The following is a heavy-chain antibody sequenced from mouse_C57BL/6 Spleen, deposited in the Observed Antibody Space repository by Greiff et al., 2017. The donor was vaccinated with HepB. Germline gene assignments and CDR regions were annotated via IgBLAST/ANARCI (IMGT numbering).Heavy chain of an antibody. Sequence: VQLQQSGAELVRPGSSVKLSCKASGYTFTSYWMDWVKQRPGQGLEWIGNIYPSDSETHYNQKFKDKATLTVDKSSSTAYMQLSSLTSEDSAVYYCARRYYSNSFDYWGQGTTLTVSS. CDR1: GYTFTSYW. D-gene: IGHD2-5*01. CDR3: ARRYYSNSFDY. V-gene: IGHV1-61*01. CDR2: IYPSDSET. J-gene: IGHJ2*01.